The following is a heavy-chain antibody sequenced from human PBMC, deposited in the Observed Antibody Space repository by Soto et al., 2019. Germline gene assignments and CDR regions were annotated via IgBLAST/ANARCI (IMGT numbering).Heavy chain of an antibody. Sequence: QVQLVQSGAEVKKPGASVKVSCKASGYTFIHYYIHWVRQAPGQGLEWMAIINPNGGSTNYAQKFRGRVTVTSDTSTTTVSIVLNSLGSDYTAVYFCARSLLQGDFWGQGTLVTVSS. CDR2: INPNGGST. CDR1: GYTFIHYY. V-gene: IGHV1-46*01. D-gene: IGHD2-21*01. J-gene: IGHJ4*02. CDR3: ARSLLQGDF.